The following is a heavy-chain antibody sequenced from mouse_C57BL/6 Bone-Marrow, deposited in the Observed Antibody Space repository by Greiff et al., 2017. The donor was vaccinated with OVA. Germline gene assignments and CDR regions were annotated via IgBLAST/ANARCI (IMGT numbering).Heavy chain of an antibody. CDR1: GYTFTDYY. J-gene: IGHJ2*01. CDR3: ARSGDGRFDY. D-gene: IGHD1-1*01. V-gene: IGHV1-26*01. CDR2: INPNNGGT. Sequence: VQLQQSGPQLVKPGASVKISCKASGYTFTDYYMNWVKQSHGKSLEWIGDINPNNGGTSYNQKFKGKATLTVDKSSSTAYMELRSLTAEDSAVDYCARSGDGRFDYWGQGTTLTVSS.